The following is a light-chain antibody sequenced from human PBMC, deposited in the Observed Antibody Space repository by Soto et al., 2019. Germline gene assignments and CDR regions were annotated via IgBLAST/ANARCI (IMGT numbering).Light chain of an antibody. CDR2: AAS. V-gene: IGKV1-39*01. CDR1: HSISVH. J-gene: IGKJ2*01. Sequence: DIQMTQSPSSLSASVGDTVTITCRASHSISVHLNWYQQKPGKVPKLLLYAASNLQSGVPLRFSGSGSETDFALTISSRLPEDFATYYCQQSCITPYTFGQGTKQEIK. CDR3: QQSCITPYT.